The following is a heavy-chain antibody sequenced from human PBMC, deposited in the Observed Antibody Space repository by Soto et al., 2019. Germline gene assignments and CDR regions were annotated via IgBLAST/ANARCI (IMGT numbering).Heavy chain of an antibody. CDR3: ARDRASCGGDCYSPFDY. D-gene: IGHD2-21*02. CDR2: INWNGGST. V-gene: IGHV3-20*03. Sequence: SGFNFDDYGMSWVRQAPGKGLEWVSGINWNGGSTGYADSVKGRFTISRDNAKNSLYLQMNSLRAEDTALYYCARDRASCGGDCYSPFDYWGQGTLVTVSS. CDR1: GFNFDDYG. J-gene: IGHJ4*02.